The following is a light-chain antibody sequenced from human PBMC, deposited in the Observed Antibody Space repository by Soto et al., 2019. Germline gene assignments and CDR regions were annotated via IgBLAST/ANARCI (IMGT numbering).Light chain of an antibody. J-gene: IGKJ5*01. CDR2: DVS. CDR3: QQFDTYPLT. Sequence: AIQLTQSPSSLSASVGDRVTITCRASQGIGSSTFAWYQQKAGKAPTLLIYDVSNLQRGVPTRFSGSGSGTDFSLTISSLQPEYFATYYCQQFDTYPLTFGQGTRLDIK. V-gene: IGKV1-13*02. CDR1: QGIGSST.